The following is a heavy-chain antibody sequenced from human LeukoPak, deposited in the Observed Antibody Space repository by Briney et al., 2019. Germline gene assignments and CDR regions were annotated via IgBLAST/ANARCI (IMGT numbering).Heavy chain of an antibody. J-gene: IGHJ4*02. V-gene: IGHV3-7*03. CDR1: GFTISNHW. CDR3: ARLWFGDLRYFDY. D-gene: IGHD3-10*01. Sequence: GGSLRLSCAASGFTISNHWMSWVRQAPGKGLEWVANIKRDGSEKYYVESVKGRFTISRDNAKNSVYLQMNSLRAEDTAVYYCARLWFGDLRYFDYWGQGTLVPVSS. CDR2: IKRDGSEK.